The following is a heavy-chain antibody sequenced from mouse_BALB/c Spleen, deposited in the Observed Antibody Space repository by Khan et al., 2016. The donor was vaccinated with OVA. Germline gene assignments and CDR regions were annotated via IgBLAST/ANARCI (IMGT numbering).Heavy chain of an antibody. CDR3: ARDGYYFDY. CDR1: GFSLSSFG. J-gene: IGHJ2*01. D-gene: IGHD2-2*01. CDR2: IWAGGDT. Sequence: QVQLQQSGPGLVAPSQSLSITCTVSGFSLSSFGIYWVRQPPGKGLEWLGVIWAGGDTNYNSALMSRLSISKDNSKSQVFLKMNSLQTDDTAVYYCARDGYYFDYWGQGTTLTVSS. V-gene: IGHV2-9*02.